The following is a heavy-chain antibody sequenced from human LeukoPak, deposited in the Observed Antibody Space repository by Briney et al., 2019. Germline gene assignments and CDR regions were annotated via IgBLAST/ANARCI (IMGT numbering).Heavy chain of an antibody. J-gene: IGHJ3*02. CDR2: ISSSSSYI. CDR1: GFTFSSYE. Sequence: KSGGSLRLSCAASGFTFSSYEMNWVRQAPGKGLEWVSSISSSSSYIYYADSVKGRFTISRDNAKNSLYLQMNSLRAEDTAVYYCARGVAAAARGAFDIWGQGTMVTVSS. D-gene: IGHD6-13*01. V-gene: IGHV3-21*01. CDR3: ARGVAAAARGAFDI.